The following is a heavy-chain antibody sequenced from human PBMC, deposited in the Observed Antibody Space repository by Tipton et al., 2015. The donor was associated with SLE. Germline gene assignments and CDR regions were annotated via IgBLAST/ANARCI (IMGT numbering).Heavy chain of an antibody. CDR3: ARGLRFTMIQGIEY. J-gene: IGHJ4*02. D-gene: IGHD3-10*01. CDR1: GYSFTTYD. CDR2: MSPNTGNT. Sequence: QSGAEVKKPGASVKVSCKASGYSFTTYDINWVRQATGQGLEWMGWMSPNTGNTGSAQKFQGRVTMTRDTSISTAYMELSNLKSEDTAVYYCARGLRFTMIQGIEYWGQGTLVTVSS. V-gene: IGHV1-8*01.